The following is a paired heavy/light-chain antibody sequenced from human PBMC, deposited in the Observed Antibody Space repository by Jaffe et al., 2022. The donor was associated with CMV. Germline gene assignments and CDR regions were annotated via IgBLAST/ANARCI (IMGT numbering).Light chain of an antibody. CDR3: AAWDDSLNGFWV. Sequence: QSVLTQPPSASGTPGQRVTISCSGSSSNIGSNSVNWYQHLPGTAPKLLIYTNNKRPSGVPDRFSGSKSGTSASLAISGLQSEDEADYYCAAWDDSLNGFWVFGGGTKLTVL. V-gene: IGLV1-44*01. CDR1: SSNIGSNS. CDR2: TNN. J-gene: IGLJ3*02.
Heavy chain of an antibody. D-gene: IGHD6-19*01. J-gene: IGHJ4*02. CDR1: GGSVSDSRYY. CDR3: ARVGLGHTSGWFY. CDR2: INYSANT. V-gene: IGHV4-39*01. Sequence: QLQLQESGPGLVKPSETLSLTCTVSGGSVSDSRYYWGWIRQPPGKGPEWIGSINYSANTYYNPSLRSRVTISVDTSKNLFSLNLNSVTAADTAVYYCARVGLGHTSGWFYWGQGTLVTVSS.